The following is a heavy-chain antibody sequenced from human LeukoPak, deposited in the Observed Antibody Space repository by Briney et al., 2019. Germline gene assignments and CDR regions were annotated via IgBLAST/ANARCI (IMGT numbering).Heavy chain of an antibody. J-gene: IGHJ6*03. CDR2: INHSGST. Sequence: SETLSLTCAVYGGSFSGYYWSWIRQPPGKGLEWIGEINHSGSTNYNPSLKSRVTISVDTSKNQFSLKLSSVTAADTAVYYCAREREEYSGSYFPYIRPRYYYYYMDVWGKGTTVTVSS. CDR1: GGSFSGYY. CDR3: AREREEYSGSYFPYIRPRYYYYYMDV. D-gene: IGHD1-26*01. V-gene: IGHV4-34*01.